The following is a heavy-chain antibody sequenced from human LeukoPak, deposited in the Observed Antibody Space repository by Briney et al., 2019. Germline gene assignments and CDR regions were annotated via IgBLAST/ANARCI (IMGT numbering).Heavy chain of an antibody. CDR1: GFTFCNYG. J-gene: IGHJ5*02. CDR2: ISFDGSQK. V-gene: IGHV3-30*02. D-gene: IGHD3-10*01. Sequence: PGGSLRLSCAASGFTFCNYGMHWVRQAPGKGLEWVALISFDGSQKYYADSVKGRFTISRDNSKSTVYLQMNSLRVEDAAVYYCSKDLTSDFGGDLDPWGQGTLVTVSS. CDR3: SKDLTSDFGGDLDP.